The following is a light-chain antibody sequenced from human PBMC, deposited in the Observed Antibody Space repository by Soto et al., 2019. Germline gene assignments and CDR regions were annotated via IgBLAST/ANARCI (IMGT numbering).Light chain of an antibody. CDR2: GAS. Sequence: EIVLTQSPGTLSLSPGERATLSCRASQSVSSSYLAWYQKKPGQAPRLLIYGASSRATGIPDWFSGSGSGTDFTLTISRREPEDFAGYYCQQYGSSPMYTFGQGTKLEIK. CDR3: QQYGSSPMYT. V-gene: IGKV3-20*01. CDR1: QSVSSSY. J-gene: IGKJ2*01.